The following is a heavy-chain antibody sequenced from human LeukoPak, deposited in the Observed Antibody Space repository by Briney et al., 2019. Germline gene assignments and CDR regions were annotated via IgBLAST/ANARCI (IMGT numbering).Heavy chain of an antibody. D-gene: IGHD6-19*01. V-gene: IGHV3-48*03. CDR1: GFTFSSYE. CDR3: ARAFIGSDWYYFDY. CDR2: ISSSGNTI. Sequence: PGGSLRLSCAASGFTFSSYEMNWVRQAPGKGLEWVSYISSSGNTIYDADSVKGRFTISRDNAKNSLYLQMNSLRAEDTAVYYCARAFIGSDWYYFDYWGQGTLVTVSS. J-gene: IGHJ4*02.